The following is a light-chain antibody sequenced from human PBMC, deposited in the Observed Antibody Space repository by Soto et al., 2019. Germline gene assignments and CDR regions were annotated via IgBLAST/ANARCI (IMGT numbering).Light chain of an antibody. CDR3: AAWDDSLSGVL. CDR1: SSNIGSNT. Sequence: QLVLTQPPSASGTPGQRVTISCSGSSSNIGSNTVNWYQQLPGAAPKLLIYNNNQRPSGVPDRFSGSKSGTSASLAISGLRSEDEADYYCAAWDDSLSGVLFGGGTKLTVL. J-gene: IGLJ3*02. CDR2: NNN. V-gene: IGLV1-44*01.